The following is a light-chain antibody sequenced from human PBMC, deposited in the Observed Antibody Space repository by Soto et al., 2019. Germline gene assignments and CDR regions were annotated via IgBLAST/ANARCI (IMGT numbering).Light chain of an antibody. V-gene: IGKV1-27*01. J-gene: IGKJ3*01. CDR3: QQYNSGRPT. CDR1: QAITTY. Sequence: DIQMTQSPSSLSASVGDRVTITCRASQAITTYLAWYQQEPGKVPKLLIYGASALRSGVPSRFSGRGSGTDFTLTISSLQPEDVATYYCQQYNSGRPTFGPGTKVDVK. CDR2: GAS.